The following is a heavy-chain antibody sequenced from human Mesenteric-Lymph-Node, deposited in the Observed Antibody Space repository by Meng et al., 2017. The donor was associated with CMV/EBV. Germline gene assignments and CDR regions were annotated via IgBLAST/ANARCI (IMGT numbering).Heavy chain of an antibody. CDR1: GFTFSSYW. Sequence: GGSLRLSCAASGFTFSSYWMTWVRQAPGKGLEWVANIKPDGSETYYVDSVKGRFTISRDNAKNSLYLQMNSLRAEDTAVYYCARDLMARMAYCGGDCYGYYYFGLDVWGQGTTVTVSS. CDR3: ARDLMARMAYCGGDCYGYYYFGLDV. V-gene: IGHV3-7*01. D-gene: IGHD2-21*01. J-gene: IGHJ6*02. CDR2: IKPDGSET.